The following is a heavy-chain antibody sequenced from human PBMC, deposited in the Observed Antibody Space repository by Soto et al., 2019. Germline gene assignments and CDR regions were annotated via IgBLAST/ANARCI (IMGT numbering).Heavy chain of an antibody. CDR1: GFTFSSYS. CDR3: AKDSNIVVVVAATRGFDY. D-gene: IGHD2-15*01. Sequence: GGSLRLSCAASGFTFSSYSMNWVRQAPGKGLEWVSAISGSGGSTYYADSVKGRFTISRDNSKNTLYLQMNSLGAEDTAVYYCAKDSNIVVVVAATRGFDYWGQGTLVTVSS. CDR2: ISGSGGST. V-gene: IGHV3-23*01. J-gene: IGHJ4*02.